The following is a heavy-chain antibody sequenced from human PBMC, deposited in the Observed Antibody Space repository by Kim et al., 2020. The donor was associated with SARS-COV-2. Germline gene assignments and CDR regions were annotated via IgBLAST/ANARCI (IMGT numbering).Heavy chain of an antibody. CDR2: TSFDGTTQ. CDR3: ASGTNCQENCYGIDV. D-gene: IGHD2-2*01. J-gene: IGHJ6*01. Sequence: GGSLRLSCAASGFAFSSYAMHWVRQAPGKRFEWMTVTSFDGTTQYYADSVKGRFTISRDNSKNTLYLQMNSLRAEDTAIYWCASGTNCQENCYGIDVWGQGTTVTVSS. V-gene: IGHV3-30-3*01. CDR1: GFAFSSYA.